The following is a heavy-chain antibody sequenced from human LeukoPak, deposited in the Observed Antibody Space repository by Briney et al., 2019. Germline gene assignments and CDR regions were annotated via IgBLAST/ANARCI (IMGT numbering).Heavy chain of an antibody. CDR2: ILYSGST. V-gene: IGHV4-39*07. J-gene: IGHJ4*02. CDR1: GASITGSGYY. D-gene: IGHD4-17*01. CDR3: ARSATVTTGYFDY. Sequence: SETLSLTCTVSGASITGSGYYWGWIRQPPGKGLEWIGSILYSGSTYYNPSLKSRVTISEDTSKNQFSLKLSSVTAADTAVYYCARSATVTTGYFDYWGQGTLVTVSS.